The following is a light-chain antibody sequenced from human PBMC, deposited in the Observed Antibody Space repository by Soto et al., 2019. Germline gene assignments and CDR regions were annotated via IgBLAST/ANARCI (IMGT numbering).Light chain of an antibody. V-gene: IGKV3-20*01. CDR3: QQYGTSPLT. CDR1: HSVNGNY. J-gene: IGKJ4*01. Sequence: EVVLTQSPGTLSLSPGEGATLSCRASHSVNGNYLAWYQQKPGLAPRLLIYAASTRAIGIPDRFNGSGSGTDFSLTITRLEPEAFAVYSCQQYGTSPLTFGGGTNVEIK. CDR2: AAS.